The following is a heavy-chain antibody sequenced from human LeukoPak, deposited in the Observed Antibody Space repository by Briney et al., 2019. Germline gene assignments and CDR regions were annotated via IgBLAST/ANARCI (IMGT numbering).Heavy chain of an antibody. V-gene: IGHV1-18*01. CDR1: GYTFTSYG. J-gene: IGHJ2*01. D-gene: IGHD3-22*01. CDR3: ARQGRDYYDSSGYYLLWYFDL. CDR2: ISAYSGNT. Sequence: GASVKVSCKASGYTFTSYGISWVRQAPGQGLEWMGWISAYSGNTNYAQKLQGRVTMTTDTSTSTAYMELRSLRSDDTAVYYCARQGRDYYDSSGYYLLWYFDLWGRGTLVTVSS.